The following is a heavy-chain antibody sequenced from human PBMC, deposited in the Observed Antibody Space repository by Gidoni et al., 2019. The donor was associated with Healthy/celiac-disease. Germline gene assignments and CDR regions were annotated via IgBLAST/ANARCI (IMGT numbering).Heavy chain of an antibody. CDR2: ISYDGSNK. CDR3: ARGPIAVADTGYFQH. CDR1: GFTFSSYA. V-gene: IGHV3-30-3*01. J-gene: IGHJ1*01. D-gene: IGHD6-19*01. Sequence: QVQLVESGGGVVQPGRSLRLSCAASGFTFSSYAMHWVRQAPGKGLEWGAVISYDGSNKYYADSVKGRFTISRDNSKNTLYLQMNSLRAEDTAVYYCARGPIAVADTGYFQHWGQGTLVTVSS.